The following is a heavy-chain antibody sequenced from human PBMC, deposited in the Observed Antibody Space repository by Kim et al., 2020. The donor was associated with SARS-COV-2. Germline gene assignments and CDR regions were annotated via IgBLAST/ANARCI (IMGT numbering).Heavy chain of an antibody. CDR1: GFTFSSYG. V-gene: IGHV3-33*06. Sequence: GGSLRLSCAASGFTFSSYGMHWVRQAPGKGLEWVAVIWYDGSNKYYADSVKGRFTISRDNSKNTLYLQMNSLRAEDTAVYYCAKELGDDYVWGSLYYYYYGMDVWGQGTTVTVSS. D-gene: IGHD3-16*01. J-gene: IGHJ6*02. CDR2: IWYDGSNK. CDR3: AKELGDDYVWGSLYYYYYGMDV.